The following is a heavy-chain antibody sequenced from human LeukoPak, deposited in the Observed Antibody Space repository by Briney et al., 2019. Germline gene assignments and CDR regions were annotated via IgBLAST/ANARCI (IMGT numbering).Heavy chain of an antibody. D-gene: IGHD6-13*01. CDR1: GFTFSDYW. V-gene: IGHV3-7*01. Sequence: GGSLRLSCVLSGFTFSDYWMNWVRQAPGKGLEWVGSINQNGAEKTYLDSVKGRFTISRDTPRNSLYLQMNSLRAEDTAIYYCARDGTAAGLYFDLWGQGALVTVSS. CDR2: INQNGAEK. CDR3: ARDGTAAGLYFDL. J-gene: IGHJ4*01.